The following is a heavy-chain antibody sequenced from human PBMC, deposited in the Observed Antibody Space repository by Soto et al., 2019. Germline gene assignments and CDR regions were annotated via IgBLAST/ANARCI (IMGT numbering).Heavy chain of an antibody. CDR3: AREDAPPLVVALQH. Sequence: GGSLRLSCAASGFTFSSYGMHWVRQAPGKGLEWVAVIWYDGSNKYYADSVKGRFTISRDNSKNTLYLQMNSLRAEDTAVYYCAREDAPPLVVALQHWGQGTLVTVSS. CDR2: IWYDGSNK. D-gene: IGHD2-15*01. V-gene: IGHV3-33*01. J-gene: IGHJ1*01. CDR1: GFTFSSYG.